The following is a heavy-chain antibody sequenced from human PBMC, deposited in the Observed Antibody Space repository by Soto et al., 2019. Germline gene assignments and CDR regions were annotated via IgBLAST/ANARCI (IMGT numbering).Heavy chain of an antibody. CDR2: IYYSGST. J-gene: IGHJ6*02. CDR1: GGSISSGDYY. V-gene: IGHV4-30-4*01. CDR3: ARATPLYGMDV. D-gene: IGHD4-4*01. Sequence: PSETLSLTCTVSGGSISSGDYYWSWIRQPPGKGLEWIGYIYYSGSTYYNPSLKSRVTISVDTSKNQFSLKLSSVTAADTAVYYCARATPLYGMDVWGQGTTVTVSS.